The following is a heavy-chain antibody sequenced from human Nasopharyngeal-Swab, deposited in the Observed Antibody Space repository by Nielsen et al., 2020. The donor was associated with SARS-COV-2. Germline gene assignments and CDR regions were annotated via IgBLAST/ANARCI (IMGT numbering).Heavy chain of an antibody. CDR1: GFTFSSYG. CDR3: ARGRQWAAAGDDALDI. J-gene: IGHJ3*02. V-gene: IGHV3-30*03. Sequence: GESLKISCAASGFTFSSYGMHWVRQAPGKGLEWVAVISYDGSNKYYADSVKGRFTISRDNSKNTLYLQTNSLRAEDTAIYYCARGRQWAAAGDDALDIWGQGTMVTVSS. CDR2: ISYDGSNK. D-gene: IGHD6-13*01.